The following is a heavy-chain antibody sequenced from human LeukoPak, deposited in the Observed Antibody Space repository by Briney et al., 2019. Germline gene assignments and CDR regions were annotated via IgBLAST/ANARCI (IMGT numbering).Heavy chain of an antibody. CDR2: INPNSGGT. V-gene: IGHV1-2*06. Sequence: ASVKVSCKESGYTFTGYYMHWVRQAPGQGLEWMGRINPNSGGTNYAQKFQGRVTMTRDTSISTAYMELSRLRSDDTAVYYCARGPPPSLWFGELPGSWFDPWGQGTLVTVSS. J-gene: IGHJ5*02. D-gene: IGHD3-10*01. CDR3: ARGPPPSLWFGELPGSWFDP. CDR1: GYTFTGYY.